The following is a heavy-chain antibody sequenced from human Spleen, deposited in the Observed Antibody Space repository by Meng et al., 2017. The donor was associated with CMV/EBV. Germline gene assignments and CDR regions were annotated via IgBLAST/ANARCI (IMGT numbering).Heavy chain of an antibody. Sequence: GGSLRLSCAASGFTFSSYAMSWVRQAPGKGLEWVSAISGSGGSTYYADSVKGRFTIFRDNSKNTLYLQMNSLGAEDTAVYYCAKGIGCSSTSCYPFDYWGQGTLVTVSS. CDR3: AKGIGCSSTSCYPFDY. D-gene: IGHD2-2*01. J-gene: IGHJ4*02. CDR1: GFTFSSYA. CDR2: ISGSGGST. V-gene: IGHV3-23*01.